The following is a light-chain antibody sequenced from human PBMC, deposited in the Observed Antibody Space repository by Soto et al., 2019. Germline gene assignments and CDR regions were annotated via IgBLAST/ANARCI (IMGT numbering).Light chain of an antibody. J-gene: IGKJ4*01. Sequence: EIVLTQSPGTLSLSPGERATLSCRASQSVSSDYLSWYQQKPGQPPRLLIYGASYRATGIPDRFSGGESGTDFTLTISRLEAEDFAVYYCQQYGSTPPVTFGGGTKVEIK. CDR1: QSVSSDY. CDR2: GAS. CDR3: QQYGSTPPVT. V-gene: IGKV3-20*01.